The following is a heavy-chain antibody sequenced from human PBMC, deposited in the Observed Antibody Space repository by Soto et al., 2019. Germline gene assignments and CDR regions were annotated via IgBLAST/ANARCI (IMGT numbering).Heavy chain of an antibody. D-gene: IGHD3-9*01. CDR3: ARRRYFDSDPFDY. CDR1: GGSISSSSYY. Sequence: SETLSLTCTVSGGSISSSSYYWGWIRQPPGKGLEWIGSIYYSGSTYYNPSLKSRVTISVDTSKNQFSLKLSSVTAADTAVYYCARRRYFDSDPFDYWGQGTLVTVSS. J-gene: IGHJ4*02. V-gene: IGHV4-39*01. CDR2: IYYSGST.